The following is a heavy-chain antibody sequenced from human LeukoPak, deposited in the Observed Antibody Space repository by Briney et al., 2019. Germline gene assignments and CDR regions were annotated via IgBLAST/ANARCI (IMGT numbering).Heavy chain of an antibody. CDR3: ARDGYSYA. Sequence: PSETLSLTCAVYGGSFSGYYWSWIRQPPGEGLEWIGEINHSGSTNYNPSLKSRVTISVDTSKNQFSLKLSSVTAADTAVYYCARDGYSYAWGQGTLVTVSS. CDR1: GGSFSGYY. CDR2: INHSGST. D-gene: IGHD5-18*01. J-gene: IGHJ5*02. V-gene: IGHV4-34*01.